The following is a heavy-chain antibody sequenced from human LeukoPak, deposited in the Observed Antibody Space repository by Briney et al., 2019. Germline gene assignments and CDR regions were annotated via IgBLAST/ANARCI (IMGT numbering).Heavy chain of an antibody. CDR2: IIPIFGTA. CDR1: GGTFSSYA. Sequence: SLKVSCKASGGTFSSYAISWVRQAPGPGLEWMGGIIPIFGTANYAQKFQGRVTITADESTSTAYMELSSLRSEDTALFFCQKTSYDILTGYYFGWFDPWGQGTLVTVSS. J-gene: IGHJ5*02. V-gene: IGHV1-69*13. CDR3: QKTSYDILTGYYFGWFDP. D-gene: IGHD3-9*01.